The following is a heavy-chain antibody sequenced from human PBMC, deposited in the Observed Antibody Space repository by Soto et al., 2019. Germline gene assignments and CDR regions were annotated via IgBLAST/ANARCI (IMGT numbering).Heavy chain of an antibody. CDR3: ARSIDSSGYYFSNC. Sequence: PSETLSLTCTVSGGFISSYYWSWIRQSPGEGLEWIGYIHHSGSTNYNPSLKSRVTMSVDTSRNQFSLKLSSVTAADSAVYYCARSIDSSGYYFSNCWGQGTLVTVSS. D-gene: IGHD3-22*01. CDR2: IHHSGST. J-gene: IGHJ4*02. V-gene: IGHV4-59*01. CDR1: GGFISSYY.